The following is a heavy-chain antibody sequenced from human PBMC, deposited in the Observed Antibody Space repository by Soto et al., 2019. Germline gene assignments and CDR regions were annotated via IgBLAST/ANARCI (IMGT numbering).Heavy chain of an antibody. D-gene: IGHD4-4*01. CDR1: EFTFSSYA. J-gene: IGHJ6*02. V-gene: IGHV3-30-3*01. CDR2: ISYDGGHK. CDR3: ARVKTDYSNPRGPFFFYGMDV. Sequence: QVQLVESGGGVVHPARSLRLSCSASEFTFSSYAMHWVRQAPGKGLEWVAGISYDGGHKFYGDSVRGRLTISRDSSKTTVFLQMNSLRPEDTAAYYCARVKTDYSNPRGPFFFYGMDVWGQGTTVTVSS.